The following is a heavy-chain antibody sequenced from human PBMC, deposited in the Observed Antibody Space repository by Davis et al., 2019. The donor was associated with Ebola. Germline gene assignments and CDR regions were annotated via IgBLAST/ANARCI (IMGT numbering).Heavy chain of an antibody. J-gene: IGHJ6*02. V-gene: IGHV1-69*06. Sequence: SVKVSCKASGNTISTYTIDWVRQAPGQGLEWMGGIIPLFGTTNYAQKFRGRVTITADKSTSTAYMELSSLRSEDTAVYYCARDQWYYYDSSGIYGMDVWGQGTTVTVSS. CDR2: IIPLFGTT. CDR3: ARDQWYYYDSSGIYGMDV. CDR1: GNTISTYT. D-gene: IGHD3-22*01.